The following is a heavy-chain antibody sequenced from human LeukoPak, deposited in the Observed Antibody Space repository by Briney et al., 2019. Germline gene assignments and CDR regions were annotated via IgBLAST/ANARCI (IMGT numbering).Heavy chain of an antibody. CDR1: GFTFSSYG. D-gene: IGHD3-22*01. Sequence: GRSLRLSCAASGFTFSSYGMDWVRQAPGKGLEWVAVISYDGSNKYYADSVKGRFTISRDNSKNTLYLQMNSLRAEDTALYYCAKDDKLAFDIWGQGTMVTVSS. CDR3: AKDDKLAFDI. J-gene: IGHJ3*02. CDR2: ISYDGSNK. V-gene: IGHV3-30*18.